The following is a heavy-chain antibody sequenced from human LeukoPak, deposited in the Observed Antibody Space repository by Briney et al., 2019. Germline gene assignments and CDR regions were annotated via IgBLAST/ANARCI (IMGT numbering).Heavy chain of an antibody. Sequence: ASVKVSCKASGYTFTSYAMNWVRQAPGRGLEWMGWINTNTGNPTYAQGFTGRFVFSLDTSVSTAYLQISSLKAEDTAVYYCARHTSWYQLLFYYYGMDVWGQGTTVTVSS. CDR2: INTNTGNP. J-gene: IGHJ6*02. D-gene: IGHD2-2*01. V-gene: IGHV7-4-1*02. CDR1: GYTFTSYA. CDR3: ARHTSWYQLLFYYYGMDV.